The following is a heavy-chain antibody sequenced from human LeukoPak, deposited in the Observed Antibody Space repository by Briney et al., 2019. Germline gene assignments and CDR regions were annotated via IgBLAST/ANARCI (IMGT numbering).Heavy chain of an antibody. Sequence: TGGSLRLSCVASGFTFRSYWMSWVRQAPGKGLEWVANIKQDETEKYNVDSVKGRFTISRDNAKNSLYLQMNSLRAEDMAVYYCARSGPYDPIDYWGQGTLVTVSS. CDR3: ARSGPYDPIDY. CDR2: IKQDETEK. J-gene: IGHJ4*02. D-gene: IGHD5-12*01. CDR1: GFTFRSYW. V-gene: IGHV3-7*01.